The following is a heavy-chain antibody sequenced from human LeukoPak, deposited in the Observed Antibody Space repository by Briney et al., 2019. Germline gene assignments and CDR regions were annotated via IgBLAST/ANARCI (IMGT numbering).Heavy chain of an antibody. J-gene: IGHJ4*02. CDR1: GFSLTIGYF. V-gene: IGHV4-38-2*02. Sequence: SETLSLTCNVSGFSLTIGYFWGWIRQPPGKGLEWIGSIFHSGSTYFNPSLKSRVTMSVDTSKNQFSLQLPSVTAADTALYFCARDDTYFYDSSGHGFDFWGPGTLVTVSS. CDR2: IFHSGST. D-gene: IGHD3-22*01. CDR3: ARDDTYFYDSSGHGFDF.